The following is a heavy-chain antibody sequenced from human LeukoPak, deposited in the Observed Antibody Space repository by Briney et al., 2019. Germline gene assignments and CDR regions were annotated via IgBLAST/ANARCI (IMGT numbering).Heavy chain of an antibody. V-gene: IGHV3-64*01. J-gene: IGHJ4*02. D-gene: IGHD1-14*01. CDR2: ISSNGGST. CDR3: AREEPAGSTDY. Sequence: PGGSLRLSCAASGFIFSRCSMHWVRQAPGKGLEYVSVISSNGGSTYYANSVKGRFTISRDNSKNTLYLQMDSLRDDDMAVYYCAREEPAGSTDYWGQGTLVTVSS. CDR1: GFIFSRCS.